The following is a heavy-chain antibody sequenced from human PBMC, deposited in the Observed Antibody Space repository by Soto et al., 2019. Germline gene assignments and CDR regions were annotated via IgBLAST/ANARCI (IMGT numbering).Heavy chain of an antibody. CDR3: ARDSGYSSSWYGLEYYYYGMDV. CDR1: GFTFSSYS. D-gene: IGHD6-13*01. V-gene: IGHV3-21*01. J-gene: IGHJ6*02. CDR2: ISSSSSYI. Sequence: GESLKISCAASGFTFSSYSMNWVRQAPGKGLEWVSSISSSSSYIYYADSVKGRFTISRDNAKNSLYLQMNSLRAEDTAVYYCARDSGYSSSWYGLEYYYYGMDVWGQGTTVTVSS.